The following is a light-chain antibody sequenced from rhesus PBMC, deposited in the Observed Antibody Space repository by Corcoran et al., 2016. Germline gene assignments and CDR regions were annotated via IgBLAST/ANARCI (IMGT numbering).Light chain of an antibody. CDR3: QQYKSYPYS. CDR2: AAT. CDR1: QGISSY. J-gene: IGKJ2*01. V-gene: IGKV1-28*02. Sequence: DIQMTQSPSSLSASVGDTVTIPCRASQGISSYLNWFQQKPGKAPKLLIYAATTLQSGVPSRFSGSGTGTDFTLTISSLQPEDFATDYCQQYKSYPYSFGQGTKVEIK.